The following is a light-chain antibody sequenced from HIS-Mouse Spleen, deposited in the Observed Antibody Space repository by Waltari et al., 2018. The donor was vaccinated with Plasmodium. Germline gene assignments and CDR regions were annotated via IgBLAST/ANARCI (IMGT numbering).Light chain of an antibody. Sequence: QSPLTQPASVSGPPGHPITISCTGTRSDVGSSNIVSWYQQHPGKAPKLMIYEGSKRPSGVSNRFSGSKSGNTASLTISGLQAEDEADYYCCSYAGSSTYVFGTGTKVTVL. V-gene: IGLV2-23*01. CDR1: RSDVGSSNI. CDR2: EGS. J-gene: IGLJ1*01. CDR3: CSYAGSSTYV.